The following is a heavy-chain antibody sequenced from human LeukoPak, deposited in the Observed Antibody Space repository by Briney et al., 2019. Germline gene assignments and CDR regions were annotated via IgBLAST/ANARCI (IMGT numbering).Heavy chain of an antibody. CDR2: INPSGGST. Sequence: GASVKVSCNASGYTFTSYYMHWVRQAPGQGLEWMGIINPSGGSTSYAQKFQGRVTMTRDTSTSTVYMELSSLRSEDTAVYYCARRMAAAGTGDYWGQGTLVTVSS. D-gene: IGHD6-13*01. CDR3: ARRMAAAGTGDY. CDR1: GYTFTSYY. J-gene: IGHJ4*02. V-gene: IGHV1-46*01.